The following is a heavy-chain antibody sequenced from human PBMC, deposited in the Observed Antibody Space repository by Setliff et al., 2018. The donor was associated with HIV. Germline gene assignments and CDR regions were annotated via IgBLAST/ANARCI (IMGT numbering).Heavy chain of an antibody. Sequence: SETLSLTCTVSGGSISSFTHHWGVIRQPPGKGLEWIGSIYYSGSTQYNPSLKSRVTMSVDTSKDQFFLRLNSVTAADTALYYCAKLVTKARGVSWRMDYWGQGTLVTV. D-gene: IGHD3-10*01. CDR2: IYYSGST. CDR1: GGSISSFTHH. V-gene: IGHV4-39*01. J-gene: IGHJ4*02. CDR3: AKLVTKARGVSWRMDY.